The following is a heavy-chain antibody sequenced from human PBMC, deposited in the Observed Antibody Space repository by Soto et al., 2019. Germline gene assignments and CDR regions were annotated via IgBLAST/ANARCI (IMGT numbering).Heavy chain of an antibody. CDR3: AREGALYNSSWTTYFDP. CDR2: INPSGGST. J-gene: IGHJ4*02. CDR1: GYMFTNYY. D-gene: IGHD6-13*01. Sequence: QVQLVQSGAEAKKPGASVKVSCKASGYMFTNYYLHWVRQAPGQGLEWMGMINPSGGSTSYAQNFRDRVTLTRGTSTSPNYLEGNSLRFADPAVYYCAREGALYNSSWTTYFDPWGQGTLVTVSS. V-gene: IGHV1-46*01.